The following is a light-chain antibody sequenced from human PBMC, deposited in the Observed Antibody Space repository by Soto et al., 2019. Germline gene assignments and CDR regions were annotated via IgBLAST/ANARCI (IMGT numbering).Light chain of an antibody. J-gene: IGLJ1*01. CDR2: TNN. V-gene: IGLV1-44*01. CDR1: SSNIGNNS. CDR3: AAWDDSLNGLYV. Sequence: QSVLTQPPSASGTPGRRVTISCSGSSSNIGNNSVNWYQQLPGTAPKLLIYTNNQRPSGVPDRFSGSKSGTSASLAISGLQSEDEADYYCAAWDDSLNGLYVFGTGTKVTVL.